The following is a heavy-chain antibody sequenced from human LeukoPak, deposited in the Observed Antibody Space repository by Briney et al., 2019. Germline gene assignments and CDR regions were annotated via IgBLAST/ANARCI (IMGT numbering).Heavy chain of an antibody. V-gene: IGHV4-39*07. CDR2: IYYSGST. CDR3: ARVFTAWRQLQHFDY. Sequence: SETLSLTCTVSGGSISSSSYYWGWIRQPPGKGLEWIGSIYYSGSTYYNPSLKSRVTISVDTSKNQFSLKLSSVTAADTAVYYCARVFTAWRQLQHFDYWGQGTLVTVSS. D-gene: IGHD5-18*01. CDR1: GGSISSSSYY. J-gene: IGHJ4*02.